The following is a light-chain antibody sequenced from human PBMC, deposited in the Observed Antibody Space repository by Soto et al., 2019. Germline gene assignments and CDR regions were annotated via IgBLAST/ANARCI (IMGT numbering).Light chain of an antibody. V-gene: IGKV1-5*01. CDR1: QSITGW. CDR2: DAS. Sequence: DIQLNQSPSTLSACVGDSVTITCRASQSITGWLAWFQQKPGKAPKFLIYDASSLESGVPSRFSGSGSGTEFTLTISSLQPDDFATYYCQQYDSVLGTFGPGTKVDIK. J-gene: IGKJ1*01. CDR3: QQYDSVLGT.